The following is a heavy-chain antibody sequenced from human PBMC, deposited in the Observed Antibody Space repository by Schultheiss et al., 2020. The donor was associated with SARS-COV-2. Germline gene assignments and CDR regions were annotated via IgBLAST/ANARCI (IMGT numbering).Heavy chain of an antibody. Sequence: ETLSLTCTVSGGSMRGYYWNWIRQPPGKGLEWIGYIYYSGTTNYNPSLRSRVAISVDTSKNQFSLKLSSVTAADTAVYYCARGEEKRDYQYYYGMDVWGQGTTVTVSS. CDR1: GGSMRGYY. CDR3: ARGEEKRDYQYYYGMDV. CDR2: IYYSGTT. J-gene: IGHJ6*02. V-gene: IGHV4-59*01.